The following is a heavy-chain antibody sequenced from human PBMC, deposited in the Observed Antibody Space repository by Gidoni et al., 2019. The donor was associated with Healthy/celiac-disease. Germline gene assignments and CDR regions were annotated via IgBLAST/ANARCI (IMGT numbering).Heavy chain of an antibody. CDR2: IWYDGRNK. J-gene: IGHJ6*02. Sequence: QVQLVESGGGVVQPGRSLRLPCAASGFTLSRYGMHGVRQGPGKGLEWVAVIWYDGRNKYYADSVKGRFTISRDNSKNTLYLQMNSLRAEDTAVYYCARDFEDSSGYYYYYYGMDVWGQGTTVTVSS. CDR3: ARDFEDSSGYYYYYYGMDV. V-gene: IGHV3-33*01. CDR1: GFTLSRYG. D-gene: IGHD3-22*01.